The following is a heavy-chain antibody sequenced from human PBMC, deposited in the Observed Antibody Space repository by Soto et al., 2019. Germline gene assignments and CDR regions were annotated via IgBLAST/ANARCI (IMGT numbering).Heavy chain of an antibody. CDR2: INPSGGST. Sequence: ASVKVSCKASGYTFTSYYMHWVRQAPGQGLEWMGIINPSGGSTSYAQKFQGRVTMTRDTSISTAYMEVFRLRADDTAVYYCARDQRGGMDVWGQGTTVTVSS. CDR3: ARDQRGGMDV. V-gene: IGHV1-46*01. J-gene: IGHJ6*02. D-gene: IGHD6-25*01. CDR1: GYTFTSYY.